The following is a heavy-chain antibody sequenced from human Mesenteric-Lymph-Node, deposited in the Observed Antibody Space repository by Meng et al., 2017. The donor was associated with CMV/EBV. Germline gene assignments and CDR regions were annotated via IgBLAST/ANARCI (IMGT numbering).Heavy chain of an antibody. J-gene: IGHJ4*02. CDR1: GYTFTGYY. Sequence: GYTFTGYYMYWVRQAPGQGLEWMGRINPNSGGTNYAQKFQGRVTMTRDTSISTAYMELSRLRSDDTAVYYCARAQYYYGSGSPPSDYWGQGTLVTVSS. CDR2: INPNSGGT. D-gene: IGHD3-10*01. CDR3: ARAQYYYGSGSPPSDY. V-gene: IGHV1-2*06.